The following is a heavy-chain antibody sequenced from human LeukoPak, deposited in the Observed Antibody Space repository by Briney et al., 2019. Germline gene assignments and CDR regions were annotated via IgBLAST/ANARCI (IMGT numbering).Heavy chain of an antibody. CDR2: IYYSGST. CDR1: GDSLTNYY. V-gene: IGHV4-59*01. J-gene: IGHJ4*02. D-gene: IGHD2-2*01. Sequence: PSETLSLTCTVSGDSLTNYYWSWIRQPPGKGLEWIGDIYYSGSTNYNPSLKGRVTIYVDTYKNQFSLELNSVTAADTAVYYCARAGPGYCSSTSCYYFDYWGQGTLVTVSS. CDR3: ARAGPGYCSSTSCYYFDY.